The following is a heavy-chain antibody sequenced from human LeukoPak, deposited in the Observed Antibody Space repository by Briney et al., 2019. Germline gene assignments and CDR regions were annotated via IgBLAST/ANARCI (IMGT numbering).Heavy chain of an antibody. Sequence: PGASLRLSCAASGFTFSNYAMSWVRQAPGKGLEWVSAIVGSGGSTYYADSVKGRFITSRDNPKNTLYLQMNSLRAEDTAVYYCAKWGDYDILTGYYDSDYWGQGTLVTVSS. CDR3: AKWGDYDILTGYYDSDY. J-gene: IGHJ4*02. CDR1: GFTFSNYA. CDR2: IVGSGGST. D-gene: IGHD3-9*01. V-gene: IGHV3-23*01.